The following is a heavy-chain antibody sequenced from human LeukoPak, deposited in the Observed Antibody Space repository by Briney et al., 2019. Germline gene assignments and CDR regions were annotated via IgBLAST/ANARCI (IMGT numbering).Heavy chain of an antibody. D-gene: IGHD5-24*01. CDR1: GGSISSGDYY. J-gene: IGHJ4*02. V-gene: IGHV4-30-4*01. CDR2: IYYSGST. Sequence: PSETLSLTCTVSGGSISSGDYYWSWIRQPPGKGLEWIGNIYYSGSTYYNPSLKSRVTISVDTSKNQFSLKLSSVTAADTAVCYCARVIGRLEMATDYWGQGTLVTVSS. CDR3: ARVIGRLEMATDY.